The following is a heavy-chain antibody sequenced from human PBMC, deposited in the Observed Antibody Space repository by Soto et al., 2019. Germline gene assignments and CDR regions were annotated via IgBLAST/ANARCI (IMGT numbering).Heavy chain of an antibody. J-gene: IGHJ6*02. V-gene: IGHV3-23*01. D-gene: IGHD3-10*01. CDR2: ISPTGEQR. CDR3: AKRYGSGSYRDFNSYYGMDI. Sequence: PGGSLRLSCAASRFTFRNYGMSWVRQGPGKGLEWVSGISPTGEQRFYVDSVKGRFFISRDNSQNTLSLEMSNLRADDTAVYYCAKRYGSGSYRDFNSYYGMDIWSQGTSVTVSS. CDR1: RFTFRNYG.